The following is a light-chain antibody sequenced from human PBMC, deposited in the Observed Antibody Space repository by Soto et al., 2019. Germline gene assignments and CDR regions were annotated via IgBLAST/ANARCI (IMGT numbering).Light chain of an antibody. J-gene: IGKJ5*01. CDR3: QQRSKWPPEVT. CDR1: QSVSSNY. V-gene: IGKV3-11*01. Sequence: ESVLTQSPGTLSLSPGERATLSCRASQSVSSNYLAWYQQKPGQAPRLLIYDASNRATGISARFSGSGSGTDFTLTISSLEPEDFAVYYCQQRSKWPPEVTFGQGTRLEI. CDR2: DAS.